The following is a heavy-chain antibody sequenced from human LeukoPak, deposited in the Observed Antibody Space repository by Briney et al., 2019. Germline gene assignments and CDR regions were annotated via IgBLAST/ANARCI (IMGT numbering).Heavy chain of an antibody. J-gene: IGHJ4*02. Sequence: MTSETLSLTCAVYGGSFSGYYWSWIRQPPGKGLEWIGEINHSGSTNYNPSLKSRVTISVDTSKNQFSLKLSSVTAADTAVYYCARAPRIAALTGYFDYWGQGTLVTVSS. CDR2: INHSGST. CDR1: GGSFSGYY. D-gene: IGHD6-6*01. CDR3: ARAPRIAALTGYFDY. V-gene: IGHV4-34*01.